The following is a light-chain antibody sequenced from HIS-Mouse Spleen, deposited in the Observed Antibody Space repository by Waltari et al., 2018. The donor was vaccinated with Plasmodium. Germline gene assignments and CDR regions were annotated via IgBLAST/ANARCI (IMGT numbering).Light chain of an antibody. Sequence: AIRMTQSPSSFSASTGDRVTITCRASQGISRYLAWYQQKPGKAPKLLIYAASTLQSGVPSRFSGSGSGTDFTLTISCLQSEDFATYYCQQYYSYPYTVGQGTKLEIK. V-gene: IGKV1-8*01. J-gene: IGKJ2*01. CDR3: QQYYSYPYT. CDR1: QGISRY. CDR2: AAS.